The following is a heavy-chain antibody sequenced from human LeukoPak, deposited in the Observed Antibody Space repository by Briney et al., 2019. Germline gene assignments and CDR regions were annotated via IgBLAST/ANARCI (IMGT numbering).Heavy chain of an antibody. Sequence: ASVKVSCKASGYTFTSYGISWVRQAPGQGLEWMGWISAYNGHTNYAQKLQGRVTMTTDTSTSTAYMELSRLRSDDTAVYYCARDPPTDYDFWSGYYPKTFDYWGQGTLVTVSS. CDR3: ARDPPTDYDFWSGYYPKTFDY. D-gene: IGHD3-3*01. CDR2: ISAYNGHT. CDR1: GYTFTSYG. J-gene: IGHJ4*02. V-gene: IGHV1-18*01.